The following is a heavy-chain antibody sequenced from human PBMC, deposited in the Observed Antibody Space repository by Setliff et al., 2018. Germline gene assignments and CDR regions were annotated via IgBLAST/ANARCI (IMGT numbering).Heavy chain of an antibody. CDR2: ISSSSSYI. Sequence: SLRLSCAASGFTFSSYSMNWVRQAPGKGLEWVSSISSSSSYIYYADSVKGRFTISRDNAKNSLYLQMNSLRAEDTAVYYCARDQQWELLPYYFDYWGQGTLVTVSS. CDR3: ARDQQWELLPYYFDY. CDR1: GFTFSSYS. D-gene: IGHD1-26*01. J-gene: IGHJ4*02. V-gene: IGHV3-21*01.